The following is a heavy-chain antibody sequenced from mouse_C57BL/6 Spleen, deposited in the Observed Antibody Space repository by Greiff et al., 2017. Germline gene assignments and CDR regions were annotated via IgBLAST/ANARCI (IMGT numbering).Heavy chain of an antibody. J-gene: IGHJ4*01. D-gene: IGHD2-3*01. CDR3: ARSLMIRYAMYY. CDR1: GFTFSSYA. Sequence: EVKLMESGGGLVKPGGSLKLSCAASGFTFSSYAMSWVRQTPEKRLEWVATISDGGSYTYYPDNVKGRFTISRDNATNNLYLQMSHLKSEDTAMYYCARSLMIRYAMYYWGQGTSVTVSS. CDR2: ISDGGSYT. V-gene: IGHV5-4*03.